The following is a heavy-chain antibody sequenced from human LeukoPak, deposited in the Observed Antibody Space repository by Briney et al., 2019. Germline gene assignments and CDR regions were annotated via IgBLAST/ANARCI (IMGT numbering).Heavy chain of an antibody. D-gene: IGHD5-18*01. CDR2: IAGTGETT. CDR1: GFTFSKSA. J-gene: IGHJ4*02. V-gene: IGHV3-23*01. CDR3: AKSGGYSYGPEKYFDS. Sequence: PGESLRLSCAASGFTFSKSAMSWVRQAPGKGLEWVSTIAGTGETTYYADSVKGRFTISRDNSKNTLYLQMNSLRAEDTAVYYCAKSGGYSYGPEKYFDSWGQGSLVTVSS.